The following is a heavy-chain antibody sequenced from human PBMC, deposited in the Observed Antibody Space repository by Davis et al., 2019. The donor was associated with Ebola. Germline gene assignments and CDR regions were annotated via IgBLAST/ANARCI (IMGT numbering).Heavy chain of an antibody. CDR2: ISSSSSTI. Sequence: GESLKISCAASGFTFSSYSMNWVRQAPGKGLEWVSYISSSSSTIYYADSVKGRFTISRDNAKNSLYLQMNSLRDEDTAVYYCARDQGSSWYVGYYYGMDVWGQGTTVTVSS. CDR1: GFTFSSYS. CDR3: ARDQGSSWYVGYYYGMDV. J-gene: IGHJ6*02. V-gene: IGHV3-48*02. D-gene: IGHD6-13*01.